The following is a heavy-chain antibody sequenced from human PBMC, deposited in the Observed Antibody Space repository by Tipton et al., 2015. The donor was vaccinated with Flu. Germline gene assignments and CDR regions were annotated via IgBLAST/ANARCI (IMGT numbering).Heavy chain of an antibody. CDR2: IFHTGST. V-gene: IGHV4-38-2*02. Sequence: TLSLTCTISGDSISGDYYWGWIRQPPGKGLEWIGNIFHTGSTYHNPSLRSRVTISVDTSKNQFSLKVFSVTAADTAVYYCARDADVFDAFDIWGQGTMVTVSS. CDR1: GDSISGDYY. J-gene: IGHJ3*02. D-gene: IGHD3-16*01. CDR3: ARDADVFDAFDI.